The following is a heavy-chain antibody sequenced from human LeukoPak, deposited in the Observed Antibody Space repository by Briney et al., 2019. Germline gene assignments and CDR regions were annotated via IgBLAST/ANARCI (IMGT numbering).Heavy chain of an antibody. CDR1: GYTFSNSI. CDR2: IYPGDSET. V-gene: IGHV5-51*01. D-gene: IGHD6-13*01. Sequence: GESLKISCKGSGYTFSNSIIGWVRQMPGKGLEWMGIIYPGDSETRYSPSFQGQVTISADKSISTAYLQWSSPRASGTAMYYCARLPAASAVRGDYWGQGTLVTVSS. J-gene: IGHJ4*02. CDR3: ARLPAASAVRGDY.